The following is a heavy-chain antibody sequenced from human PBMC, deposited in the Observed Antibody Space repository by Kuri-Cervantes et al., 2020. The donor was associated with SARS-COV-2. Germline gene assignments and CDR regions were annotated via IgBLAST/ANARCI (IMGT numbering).Heavy chain of an antibody. V-gene: IGHV1-18*01. CDR1: GYTFTSYG. D-gene: IGHD6-19*01. CDR2: ISAYNGNT. J-gene: IGHJ6*02. CDR3: VRDRGSSGWSWVYYYYGMDV. Sequence: ASVKVSCKASGYTFTSYGISWVRQAPGQGLEWMGWISAYNGNTNYAQKLQGRVTMTTDTSTSTAYMELRSLRSDDTAVYYCVRDRGSSGWSWVYYYYGMDVWGQGTTVTVSS.